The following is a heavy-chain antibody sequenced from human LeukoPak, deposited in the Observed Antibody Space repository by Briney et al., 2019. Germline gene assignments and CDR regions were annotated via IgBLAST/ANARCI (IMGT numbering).Heavy chain of an antibody. CDR2: ISYDGSNK. V-gene: IGHV3-30*18. CDR3: AKERRHWNYGNWFDP. J-gene: IGHJ5*02. CDR1: GLTFSSYG. D-gene: IGHD1-7*01. Sequence: GRSLRLSCAASGLTFSSYGMHWVRQAPGKGLEWVAVISYDGSNKYYADSVKGRFTISRDNSKNTLYLQMNSLRAEDTAVYYCAKERRHWNYGNWFDPWGQGTLVTVSS.